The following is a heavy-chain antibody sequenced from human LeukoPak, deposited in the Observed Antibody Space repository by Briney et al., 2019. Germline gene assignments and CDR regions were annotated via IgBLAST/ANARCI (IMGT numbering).Heavy chain of an antibody. CDR1: GFTFSNYV. V-gene: IGHV3-23*01. CDR3: AKDYESSSINYFDY. D-gene: IGHD6-13*01. J-gene: IGHJ4*02. Sequence: GGSLRLSCVASGFTFSNYVMSWVRQAPGKGLEWVSAISSSGGSTYYADSVRGRFSISRDNAKNSLYLQMNSLRAEDTALYYCAKDYESSSINYFDYWGQGTLVTVSS. CDR2: ISSSGGST.